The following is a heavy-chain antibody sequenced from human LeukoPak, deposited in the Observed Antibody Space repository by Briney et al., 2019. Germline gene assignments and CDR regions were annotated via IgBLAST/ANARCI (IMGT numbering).Heavy chain of an antibody. Sequence: GASVKVSCKASGYTFIGYYMHWVRQAPGQGLERMGWINPNSGGTNYAQKFQGRVTMTRDTSISTAYMELSRLRSDDTAVYYCARAGKLMITMVRGALASKKGFDIWGQGTMVTVSS. D-gene: IGHD3-10*01. V-gene: IGHV1-2*02. CDR3: ARAGKLMITMVRGALASKKGFDI. J-gene: IGHJ3*02. CDR2: INPNSGGT. CDR1: GYTFIGYY.